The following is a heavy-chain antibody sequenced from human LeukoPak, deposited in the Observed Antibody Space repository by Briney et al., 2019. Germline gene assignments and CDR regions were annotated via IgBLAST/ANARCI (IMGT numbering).Heavy chain of an antibody. CDR1: GLIFTKAW. V-gene: IGHV4-34*01. J-gene: IGHJ5*02. D-gene: IGHD5-24*01. Sequence: GSLRLSCTASGLIFTKAWMSWIRQPPGKGLEWIGEINHSGSTNYNPSLKSRVTISVDTSKNQFSLKLSSVTAADTAVYYCARGGVEMEMAYNWFDPWGQGTLVTVSS. CDR3: ARGGVEMEMAYNWFDP. CDR2: INHSGST.